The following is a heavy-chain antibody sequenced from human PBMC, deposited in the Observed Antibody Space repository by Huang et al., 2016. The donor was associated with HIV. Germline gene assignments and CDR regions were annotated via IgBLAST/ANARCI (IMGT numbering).Heavy chain of an antibody. CDR3: AAYTSGPAGYYYYYDMDV. V-gene: IGHV1-58*01. D-gene: IGHD6-19*01. Sequence: QMQLVQSGPEVKKPGTSVKVSCKASGFTFTSSAVQWVRQARGQRLGGIGWIVVGRSNTNYAQKFQERVTITRDMSTSTAYMERSSLRSEDTAVYYCAAYTSGPAGYYYYYDMDVWGQGTTVTVSS. CDR2: IVVGRSNT. J-gene: IGHJ6*02. CDR1: GFTFTSSA.